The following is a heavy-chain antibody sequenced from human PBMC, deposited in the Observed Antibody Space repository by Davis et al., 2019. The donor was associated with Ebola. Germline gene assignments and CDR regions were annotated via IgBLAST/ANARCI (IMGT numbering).Heavy chain of an antibody. CDR1: GFTFSSYS. CDR2: ISGSGGST. V-gene: IGHV3-23*01. Sequence: GGSLRFSCAASGFTFSSYSMNWVRQAPGKGLEWVSAISGSGGSTYYADSVKGRFTISRDNSKNTLYLQMNSLRAEDTAVYYCAKGERITMIVVVIAYDAFDIWGQGTMVTVSS. J-gene: IGHJ3*02. CDR3: AKGERITMIVVVIAYDAFDI. D-gene: IGHD3-22*01.